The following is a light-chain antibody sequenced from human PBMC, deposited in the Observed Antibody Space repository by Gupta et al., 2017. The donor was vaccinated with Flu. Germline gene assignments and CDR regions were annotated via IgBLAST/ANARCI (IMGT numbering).Light chain of an antibody. CDR2: DFS. V-gene: IGLV1-44*01. CDR3: GVWDDSLSGHYV. J-gene: IGLJ1*01. Sequence: QSALTQPPSASGTPGQWVIVSCSGSSSNIGRYGVDWYQQLPGRAPKLLIYDFSDRPSGIPDRFSGSKSGTSASLAISGLQSEDEADYYCGVWDDSLSGHYVFGSGTKVTVL. CDR1: SSNIGRYG.